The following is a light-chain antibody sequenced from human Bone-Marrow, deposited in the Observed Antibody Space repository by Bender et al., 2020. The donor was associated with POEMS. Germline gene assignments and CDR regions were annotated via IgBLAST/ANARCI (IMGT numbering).Light chain of an antibody. Sequence: QSALTQPASVSGSPGQSITISCTGTTSDVGAYNYVSWYQQHPGKAPKVIIYHVSQRPSGVPDRFSGSKSGNTASLTVSGLQAEDEADYFCSSYAGTRDWLFGGGTTVTVL. CDR1: TSDVGAYNY. J-gene: IGLJ2*01. CDR3: SSYAGTRDWL. CDR2: HVS. V-gene: IGLV2-8*01.